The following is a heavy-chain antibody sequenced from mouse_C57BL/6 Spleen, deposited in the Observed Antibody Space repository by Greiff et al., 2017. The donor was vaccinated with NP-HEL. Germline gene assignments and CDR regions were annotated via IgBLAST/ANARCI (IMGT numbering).Heavy chain of an antibody. J-gene: IGHJ2*01. CDR3: ARNGGNQGWYYFDY. D-gene: IGHD1-1*02. V-gene: IGHV2-9-1*01. CDR1: GFSLTSYA. CDR2: IWTGGGT. Sequence: VQLVESGPGLVAPSQSLSITCTVSGFSLTSYAISWVRQPPGKGLEWLGVIWTGGGTNYNSALKSRLSISKDNSKSQVFLKMNSLQTDDTARYYCARNGGNQGWYYFDYWGQGTTLTVSS.